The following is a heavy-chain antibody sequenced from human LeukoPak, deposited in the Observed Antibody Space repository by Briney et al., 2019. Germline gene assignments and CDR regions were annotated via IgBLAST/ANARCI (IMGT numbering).Heavy chain of an antibody. Sequence: GGSLRLSCAASGFTFSSYSMNWVRQAPGKGLEWVSAISGSGGSTYYADSVKGRFTISRDNSKNTLYLQMNSLRAEDTAVYYCAKDDRDTAMVLYYYYGMDVWGQGTTVTVSS. CDR3: AKDDRDTAMVLYYYYGMDV. CDR1: GFTFSSYS. CDR2: ISGSGGST. D-gene: IGHD5-18*01. J-gene: IGHJ6*02. V-gene: IGHV3-23*01.